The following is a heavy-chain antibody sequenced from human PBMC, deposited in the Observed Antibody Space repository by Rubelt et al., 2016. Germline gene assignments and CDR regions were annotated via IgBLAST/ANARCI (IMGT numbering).Heavy chain of an antibody. CDR3: ARGWVEATFDY. Sequence: QVQLQQWGPGLVKPSETLSLTCTVSGGSVSSDSYYWSWIRQPPGKGLEWIGYIYYSGSTYYKPSLKSRVTISVDTSKNQFSLKLSSVTAADTAVYYCARGWVEATFDYWGQGTLVTVSS. CDR2: IYYSGST. V-gene: IGHV4-61*01. CDR1: GGSVSSDSYY. D-gene: IGHD2-15*01. J-gene: IGHJ4*02.